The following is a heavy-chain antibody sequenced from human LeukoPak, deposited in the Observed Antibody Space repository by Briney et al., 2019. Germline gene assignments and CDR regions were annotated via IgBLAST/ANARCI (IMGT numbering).Heavy chain of an antibody. Sequence: ASVKVSCKASGYTFTSYDINWVRQATGQGLEWMGWMNPNSGNTGYAQKFQGRVTMTRNTSISTAYMELSSLRSEDTAVYYCARFSDRKPKYSSSWYGWNWFDPWGQGTLVTVSS. CDR2: MNPNSGNT. V-gene: IGHV1-8*01. D-gene: IGHD6-13*01. J-gene: IGHJ5*02. CDR3: ARFSDRKPKYSSSWYGWNWFDP. CDR1: GYTFTSYD.